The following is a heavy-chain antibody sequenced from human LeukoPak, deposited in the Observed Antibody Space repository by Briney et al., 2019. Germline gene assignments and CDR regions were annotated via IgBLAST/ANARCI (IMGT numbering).Heavy chain of an antibody. CDR2: ISFNNVI. CDR1: GFTFSSYS. Sequence: GGSLRLSCAGSGFTFSSYSMNWVRQAPGKGLEWISSISFNNVIFYADSVRGRFTISRDNSKNTLYLQMNSLRAEDTAVYYCAKSGYNRFDYWGQGTLVTVSS. J-gene: IGHJ4*02. CDR3: AKSGYNRFDY. V-gene: IGHV3-21*04. D-gene: IGHD5-24*01.